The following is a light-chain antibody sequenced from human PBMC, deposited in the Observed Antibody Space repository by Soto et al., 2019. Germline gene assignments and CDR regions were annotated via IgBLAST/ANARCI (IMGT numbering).Light chain of an antibody. CDR3: HQYSNSPQT. J-gene: IGKJ1*01. CDR2: GAS. CDR1: QSVSSNS. Sequence: EIVLRQSPGTLSLSPGERATLSCRASQSVSSNSLAWYQQKPGQAPWLLIYGASSSATGVPDRFSGSGSGTDFILTISRLEPEDFAVYYCHQYSNSPQTFGHGTKVEIK. V-gene: IGKV3-20*01.